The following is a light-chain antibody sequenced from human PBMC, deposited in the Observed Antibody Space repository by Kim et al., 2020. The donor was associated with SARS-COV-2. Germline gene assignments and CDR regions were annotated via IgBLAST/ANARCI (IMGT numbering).Light chain of an antibody. CDR2: VAY. CDR3: QHYDNSPT. J-gene: IGKJ2*01. V-gene: IGKV3-20*01. Sequence: SLSPGERATLSCRASQSFSSYYLAWYQQKPGQAPRRLIYVAYNRATGIPDRFSGRGSGTDFTLTISRLGPEDFAVYYCQHYDNSPTFGQGTKLEIK. CDR1: QSFSSYY.